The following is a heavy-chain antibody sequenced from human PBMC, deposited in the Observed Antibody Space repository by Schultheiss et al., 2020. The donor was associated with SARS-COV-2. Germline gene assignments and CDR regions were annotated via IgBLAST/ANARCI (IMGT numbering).Heavy chain of an antibody. CDR2: INGDGSTT. CDR3: ARDTAMVESYGMDV. D-gene: IGHD5-18*01. Sequence: LRLSCAASGFTFSSYWMHWVRQVPGKGLVWVSRINGDGSTTSYADSVKGRFTISRDNSKNTLYLQMNSLRAEDTAVYYCARDTAMVESYGMDVWGQGTTVTVSS. CDR1: GFTFSSYW. J-gene: IGHJ6*02. V-gene: IGHV3-74*01.